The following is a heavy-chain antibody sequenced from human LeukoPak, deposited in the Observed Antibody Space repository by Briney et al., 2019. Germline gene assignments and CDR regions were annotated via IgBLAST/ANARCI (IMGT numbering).Heavy chain of an antibody. CDR1: GLIVSSNY. CDR2: IFHNGNT. D-gene: IGHD5-18*01. CDR3: ARIEDVTRGYNHAYYFDY. V-gene: IGHV4-59*04. J-gene: IGHJ4*02. Sequence: GSLRLSCAASGLIVSSNYMSWVRQAPGKGLEWIGNIFHNGNTYYNPSLKSRVTMSIDTSKKQFSLKLRTATAADTAVYYCARIEDVTRGYNHAYYFDYWGQGTLVTVSS.